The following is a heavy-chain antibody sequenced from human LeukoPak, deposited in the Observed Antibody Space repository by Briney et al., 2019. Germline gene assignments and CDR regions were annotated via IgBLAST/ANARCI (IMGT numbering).Heavy chain of an antibody. CDR1: GFTFSSYN. CDR3: ARDSLPWELLPLNY. D-gene: IGHD1-26*01. J-gene: IGHJ4*02. CDR2: ISSSSRTI. Sequence: GGSLRLSCAASGFTFSSYNMNWVRQAPGKGLEWVSYISSSSRTIYYADSVKGRFTISRDSAKNSLYLQMNSLRDEDAAVYYCARDSLPWELLPLNYWGQGTLVTVS. V-gene: IGHV3-48*02.